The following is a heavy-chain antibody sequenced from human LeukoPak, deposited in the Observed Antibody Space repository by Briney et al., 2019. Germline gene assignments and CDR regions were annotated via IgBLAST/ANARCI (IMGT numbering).Heavy chain of an antibody. CDR1: GGTFSSYA. J-gene: IGHJ4*02. V-gene: IGHV1-2*06. D-gene: IGHD2-15*01. CDR3: ARTVMVVAAPDY. CDR2: INPNSGGT. Sequence: ASVKVSCKASGGTFSSYAISWVRQAPGQGLEWMGRINPNSGGTNYAQKFQGRVTMTRDTSISTAYMELSRLRSDDTAVYYCARTVMVVAAPDYWGQGTLVTVSS.